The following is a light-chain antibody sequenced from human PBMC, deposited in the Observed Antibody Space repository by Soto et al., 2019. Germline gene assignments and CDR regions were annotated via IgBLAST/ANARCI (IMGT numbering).Light chain of an antibody. CDR3: QQSYSTPFA. CDR1: QSICSY. CDR2: AAS. J-gene: IGKJ3*01. Sequence: IQMTQSPSSLSASLGDRVTITCRASQSICSYLNWYQQTPGKAPKLLIYAASSLQSGVPSRFSGSGSGTDFTLTISSLQPEDFATYYCQQSYSTPFAFGPGTKVDI. V-gene: IGKV1-39*01.